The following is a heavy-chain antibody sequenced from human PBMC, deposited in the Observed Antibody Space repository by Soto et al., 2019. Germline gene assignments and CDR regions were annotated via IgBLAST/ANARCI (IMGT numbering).Heavy chain of an antibody. CDR3: ARHHLGCSSRTCYRHFDS. J-gene: IGHJ4*02. V-gene: IGHV4-59*08. D-gene: IGHD2-15*01. CDR2: MYYSGRS. CDR1: GVSINSYY. Sequence: SETLSLTCTVAGVSINSYYWSCIRQSPGKGLEWIGYMYYSGRSNYNPSLKSRVNMSIDTSKNQRSLDLSSATAAEKDASDCARHHLGCSSRTCYRHFDSWSQAKLVTVSS.